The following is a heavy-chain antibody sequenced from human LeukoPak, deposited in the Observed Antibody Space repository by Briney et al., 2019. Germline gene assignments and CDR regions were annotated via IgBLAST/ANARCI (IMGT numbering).Heavy chain of an antibody. V-gene: IGHV1-18*01. J-gene: IGHJ4*02. D-gene: IGHD3-22*01. CDR1: GYTFTSYG. CDR2: ISTYNGYT. CDR3: ARGAVDSSGYYFYFDY. Sequence: ASVKVSCKASGYTFTSYGINWVRQAPGQGLEWMGWISTYNGYTNYAQNLQGRVTMTTDTSASTVYLELRSLRSDDTAVYYCARGAVDSSGYYFYFDYWGQGTLVTVSS.